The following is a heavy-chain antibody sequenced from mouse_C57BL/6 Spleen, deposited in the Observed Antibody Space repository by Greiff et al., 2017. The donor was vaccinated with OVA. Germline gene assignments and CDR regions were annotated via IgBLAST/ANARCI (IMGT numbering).Heavy chain of an antibody. CDR3: ARKGSWEYYAMDY. J-gene: IGHJ4*01. CDR2: IYPGDGDT. D-gene: IGHD4-1*01. Sequence: QVQLQQSGPELVKPGASVKISCKASGYAFSSSWMNWVKQRPGKGLEWIGRIYPGDGDTNYNGKFKGKATLTADKSSSTAYMQLSSLTSEDSAVYFSARKGSWEYYAMDYWGQGTTVTVSS. V-gene: IGHV1-82*01. CDR1: GYAFSSSW.